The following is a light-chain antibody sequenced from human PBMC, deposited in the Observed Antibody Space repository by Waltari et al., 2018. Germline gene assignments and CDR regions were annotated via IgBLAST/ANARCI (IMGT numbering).Light chain of an antibody. CDR1: QSLLYSSNNKNY. Sequence: DIVMTQSPDSLAVSLGERATINCKSNQSLLYSSNNKNYLAWYQQKAGQPPKLLTYWASTREYGVPDRFSASGSGTDFTLTIIRLAPEDFAVYYCQQYNSSLLSTFGQGTKVEIK. CDR3: QQYNSSLLST. CDR2: WAS. V-gene: IGKV4-1*01. J-gene: IGKJ2*01.